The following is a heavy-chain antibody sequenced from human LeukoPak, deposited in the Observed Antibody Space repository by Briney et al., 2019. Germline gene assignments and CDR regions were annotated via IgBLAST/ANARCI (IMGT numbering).Heavy chain of an antibody. CDR3: ARAILGYCSGGNCYEPYYFDY. Sequence: SETLSLTCTVSGGSISSGGYYWSWIRQHPGKGLEWIGYIYYSGSTYYNPSLKSRVTISVDTSKNQFPLKLSSVTAADTAVYYCARAILGYCSGGNCYEPYYFDYWGQGTLVTVSS. D-gene: IGHD2-15*01. V-gene: IGHV4-31*03. CDR2: IYYSGST. CDR1: GGSISSGGYY. J-gene: IGHJ4*02.